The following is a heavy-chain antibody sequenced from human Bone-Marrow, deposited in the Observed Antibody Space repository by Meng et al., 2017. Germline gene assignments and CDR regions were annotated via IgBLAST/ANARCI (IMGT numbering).Heavy chain of an antibody. J-gene: IGHJ3*02. CDR1: GSPMRSYH. V-gene: IGHV4-59*01. CDR3: ASAPINYDQLSGYYSDAFGI. Sequence: PFTAPGSPMRSYHWSWSRQAPGRGLDWIGEISYSGSTNYSHTLNSRVTISMDTSKMQFSLKLSSVGAADTAVYFCASAPINYDQLSGYYSDAFGIWGPGTMVTVSS. D-gene: IGHD3-9*01. CDR2: ISYSGST.